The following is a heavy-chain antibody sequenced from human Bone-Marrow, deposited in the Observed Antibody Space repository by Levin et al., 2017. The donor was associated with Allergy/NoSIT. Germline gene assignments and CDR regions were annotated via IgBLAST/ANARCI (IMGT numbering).Heavy chain of an antibody. CDR2: ISGSGDTT. J-gene: IGHJ4*02. Sequence: PGGSLRLSCAASGFTFSRYTLSWVRQAPGKGLERVSGISGSGDTTYYADSVKGRFTISRDNSKNTLYLQMSSLRAEDTAIYYCARIGVAAAGDYWGQGTLVTVSS. D-gene: IGHD6-13*01. V-gene: IGHV3-23*01. CDR3: ARIGVAAAGDY. CDR1: GFTFSRYT.